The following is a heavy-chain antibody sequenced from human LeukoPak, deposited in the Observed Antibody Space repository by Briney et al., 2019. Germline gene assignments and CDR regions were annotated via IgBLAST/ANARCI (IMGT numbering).Heavy chain of an antibody. Sequence: TGGSLRLSCAASGFTFNDYWMSWVRQDPGKGLEWVADIKQDGNDQKYVDSVKGRFTISRDNTKNSLYLQMNSLRAEDTAVYYCARPALVGEIFEFWGQGTLVTVSS. D-gene: IGHD1-26*01. CDR1: GFTFNDYW. CDR2: IKQDGNDQ. CDR3: ARPALVGEIFEF. V-gene: IGHV3-7*01. J-gene: IGHJ4*02.